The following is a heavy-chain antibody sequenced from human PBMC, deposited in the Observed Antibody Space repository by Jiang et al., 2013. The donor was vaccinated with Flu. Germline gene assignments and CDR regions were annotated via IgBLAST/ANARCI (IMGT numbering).Heavy chain of an antibody. V-gene: IGHV4-4*02. CDR2: VYHSGST. CDR1: GDSISSNYW. Sequence: CAVSGDSISSNYWWSWVRQSPGKGLEWIGEVYHSGSTNYNPSLRSRVTMSVDKSKNQFSLNLTSVTAADTAVYYCATLYTYPGPIDCWGQGTLVTVSS. D-gene: IGHD3-16*01. J-gene: IGHJ4*02. CDR3: ATLYTYPGPIDC.